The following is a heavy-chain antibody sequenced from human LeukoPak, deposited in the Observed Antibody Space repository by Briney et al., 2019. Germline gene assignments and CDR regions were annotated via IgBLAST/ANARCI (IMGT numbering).Heavy chain of an antibody. CDR3: AKDRGGAWNYFDS. D-gene: IGHD1-1*01. Sequence: GGSLRLSCSASGYTFSTYAMSWVRQAPGKGLQWVSSLSVSGDTTFYADSVKGRFTISRDTSRNTLYLQMNSLRAEDTAVYYCAKDRGGAWNYFDSWGQGTLVTVSS. CDR2: LSVSGDTT. CDR1: GYTFSTYA. V-gene: IGHV3-23*01. J-gene: IGHJ4*02.